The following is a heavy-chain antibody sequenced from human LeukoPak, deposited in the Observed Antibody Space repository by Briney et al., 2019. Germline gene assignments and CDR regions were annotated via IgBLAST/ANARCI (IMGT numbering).Heavy chain of an antibody. D-gene: IGHD2-8*01. Sequence: PGESLKISCQGSGYSFTSYWIGWVRQMPGKGLEWMGIIYPGDYSPSFQGQVTISADKSISAAYLQWSSLKASDTAMYYCARGDCTNGVCYSGYWGQGTLVTVSS. CDR1: GYSFTSYW. V-gene: IGHV5-51*01. CDR2: IYPGD. CDR3: ARGDCTNGVCYSGY. J-gene: IGHJ4*02.